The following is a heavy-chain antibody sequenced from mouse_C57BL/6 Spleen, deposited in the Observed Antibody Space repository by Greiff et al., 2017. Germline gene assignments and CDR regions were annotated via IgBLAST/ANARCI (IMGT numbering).Heavy chain of an antibody. CDR3: ASGGYGNFDY. V-gene: IGHV1-64*01. J-gene: IGHJ2*01. CDR2: IHPNSGST. D-gene: IGHD2-1*01. CDR1: GYTFTSYW. Sequence: QVHVKQPGAELVKPGASVKLSCKASGYTFTSYWMHWVKQRPGQGLEWIGMIHPNSGSTNYNEKFKSKATLTVDKSSSTAYMQLSSLTSEDSAVYYFASGGYGNFDYWGQGTTLTVSS.